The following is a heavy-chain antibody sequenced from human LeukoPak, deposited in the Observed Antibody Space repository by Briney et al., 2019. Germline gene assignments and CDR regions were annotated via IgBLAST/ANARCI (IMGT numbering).Heavy chain of an antibody. D-gene: IGHD6-19*01. CDR1: GDSVSSNSVA. CDR2: TYYRSKWYN. CDR3: ARHYSSGFHRDWFDP. J-gene: IGHJ5*02. Sequence: SQTLSLTCAISGDSVSSNSVAWNWIRQSPSRGLEWLGRTYYRSKWYNEYAVSVNSRIIINPDTSKNQFSLQLNSVTPEDTAVYYCARHYSSGFHRDWFDPWGQGTLVTVSS. V-gene: IGHV6-1*01.